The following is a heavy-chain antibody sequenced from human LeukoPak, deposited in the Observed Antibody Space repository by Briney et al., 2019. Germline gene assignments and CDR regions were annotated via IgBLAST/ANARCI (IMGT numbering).Heavy chain of an antibody. J-gene: IGHJ4*02. V-gene: IGHV3-23*01. Sequence: GGSLRLSCAASGFTFSNYAMSWVRQAPGKGLEWVSAFSGSGGYTFYADSVKGRFTVSRDDSKNTLYLQMNSLRAEDTAVYYCAKASFDYGSGTYYNDFDYWGQGSLVTVS. CDR2: FSGSGGYT. CDR3: AKASFDYGSGTYYNDFDY. D-gene: IGHD3-10*01. CDR1: GFTFSNYA.